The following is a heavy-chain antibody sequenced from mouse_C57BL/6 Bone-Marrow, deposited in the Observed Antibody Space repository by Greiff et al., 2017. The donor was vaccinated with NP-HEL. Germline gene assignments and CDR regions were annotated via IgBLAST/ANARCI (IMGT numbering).Heavy chain of an antibody. V-gene: IGHV1-75*01. CDR2: IFPGSGST. D-gene: IGHD2-1*01. Sequence: QVQLQQSGPELVKPGASVKISCKASGYTFTDYYINWVKQRPGQGLEWIGWIFPGSGSTYYNEKFKGKATLTVDKSSSTAYMLLSSLTSEDSAVYFCARSGIYYGNGAWFAYWGQGTLVTVSA. CDR1: GYTFTDYY. J-gene: IGHJ3*01. CDR3: ARSGIYYGNGAWFAY.